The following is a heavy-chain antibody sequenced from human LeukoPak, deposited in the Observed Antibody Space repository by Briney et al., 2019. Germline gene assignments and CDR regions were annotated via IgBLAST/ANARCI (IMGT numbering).Heavy chain of an antibody. V-gene: IGHV3-30*18. D-gene: IGHD3-22*01. Sequence: GGSLRLSCAASGFNFRSYGMQWVRQAPGKGLEWVTLISYDGTDKYYAASVRGRFTISRDNSKNTLYLQMNSLRPEDTGVYYCAKDPQDFYGSSGYRPERYWGQGTLVTVSS. J-gene: IGHJ4*02. CDR1: GFNFRSYG. CDR3: AKDPQDFYGSSGYRPERY. CDR2: ISYDGTDK.